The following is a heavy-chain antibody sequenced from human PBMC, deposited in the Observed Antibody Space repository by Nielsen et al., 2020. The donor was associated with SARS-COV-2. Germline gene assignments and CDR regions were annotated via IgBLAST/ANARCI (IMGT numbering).Heavy chain of an antibody. Sequence: GESLKISCKVSGYTFRNYWIAWVRQMPGKGLEWMGIIYPGDSDTRYSPSFQGQVTISADKSISTTYLQWSSLRASDSAMYYCARHHTSGDGYNTYYFDYWGQGTLVTVSS. CDR1: GYTFRNYW. V-gene: IGHV5-51*01. CDR2: IYPGDSDT. J-gene: IGHJ4*02. CDR3: ARHHTSGDGYNTYYFDY. D-gene: IGHD5-24*01.